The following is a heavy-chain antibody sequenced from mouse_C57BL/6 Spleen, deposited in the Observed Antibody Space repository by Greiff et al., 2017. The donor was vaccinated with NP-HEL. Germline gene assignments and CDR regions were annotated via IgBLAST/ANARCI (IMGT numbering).Heavy chain of an antibody. Sequence: VQLQQSGAELVKPGASVKISCKASGYAFSSYWMNWVKQRPGKGLEWIGQIYPGDGDTNYNGKFKGKATLTADKSSSTAYMQLCSLTSEDSAVYFCARGTTVVVPYAMDYWGQGTSVTVSS. V-gene: IGHV1-80*01. CDR2: IYPGDGDT. D-gene: IGHD1-1*01. J-gene: IGHJ4*01. CDR3: ARGTTVVVPYAMDY. CDR1: GYAFSSYW.